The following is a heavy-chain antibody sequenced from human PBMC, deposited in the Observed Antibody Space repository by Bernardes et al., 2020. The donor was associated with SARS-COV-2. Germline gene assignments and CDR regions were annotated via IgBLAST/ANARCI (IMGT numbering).Heavy chain of an antibody. J-gene: IGHJ4*02. CDR2: IKQDGREQ. CDR3: ARSFGRSSIDY. Sequence: GGSLRLSCAASGFTFSNYWMIWVRQAPGQGLEWVANIKQDGREQHYVDSVRGRFTISRDNAKNSLYLQMTSRRGGDTAVYYCARSFGRSSIDYWGRGTLVSVSS. V-gene: IGHV3-7*03. D-gene: IGHD6-6*01. CDR1: GFTFSNYW.